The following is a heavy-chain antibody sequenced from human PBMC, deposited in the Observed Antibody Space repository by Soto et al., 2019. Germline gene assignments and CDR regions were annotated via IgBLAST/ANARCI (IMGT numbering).Heavy chain of an antibody. CDR1: GDSVSSNTAS. Sequence: SQTLSLTCAISGDSVSSNTASWNWIRQSPSRGLEWLGRTYFRSKWYNDYAVSVKSRIIINPDTSNTQFSLQLNSVTPEDTAVYFCAKGDNLGPKTGYAFDPWGQGIMVTVSS. CDR3: AKGDNLGPKTGYAFDP. V-gene: IGHV6-1*01. J-gene: IGHJ5*02. CDR2: TYFRSKWYN. D-gene: IGHD5-12*01.